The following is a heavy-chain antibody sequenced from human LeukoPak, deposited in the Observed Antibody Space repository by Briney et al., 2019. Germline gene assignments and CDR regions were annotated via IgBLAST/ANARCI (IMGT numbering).Heavy chain of an antibody. CDR2: ISGSGGST. CDR1: GFTFSSYA. V-gene: IGHV3-23*01. J-gene: IGHJ4*02. Sequence: GGSLRLSCAASGFTFSSYAMSWVRQAPGKGLEWVSAISGSGGSTYYADSAKGRFTISRDNSKNTLYLEMNSLRAEDTAVYYCAKGGRFTMGDYWGQGTLVTVSS. D-gene: IGHD2-2*01. CDR3: AKGGRFTMGDY.